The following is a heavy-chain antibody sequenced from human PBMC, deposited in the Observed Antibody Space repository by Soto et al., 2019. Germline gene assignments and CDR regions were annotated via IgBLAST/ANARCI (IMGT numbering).Heavy chain of an antibody. CDR1: GGSISSYY. CDR3: AREGHGDYGKTNDAFDI. D-gene: IGHD4-17*01. J-gene: IGHJ3*02. CDR2: IYYSGST. Sequence: SETLSLTCTVSGGSISSYYWSWIRQPPGKGLEWIGYIYYSGSTNYNPSLKSRVTISVDTSKNQFSLKLSSVTAADTAVYYCAREGHGDYGKTNDAFDIWGQGTMVTVSS. V-gene: IGHV4-59*01.